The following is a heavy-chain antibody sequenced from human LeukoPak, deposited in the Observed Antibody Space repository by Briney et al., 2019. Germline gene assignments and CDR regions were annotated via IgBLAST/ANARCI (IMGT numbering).Heavy chain of an antibody. CDR2: ISAYNGNT. CDR1: GYTFTSYG. J-gene: IGHJ4*02. Sequence: ASVKVSCKASGYTFTSYGISWVRQAPGQGVEGMGWISAYNGNTNYAQKLQGRVTMTTDTSTSTAYMELRSLRSDETAVYYCARGNYDFWSGLQPFDYWGQGTLVTVSS. D-gene: IGHD3-3*01. CDR3: ARGNYDFWSGLQPFDY. V-gene: IGHV1-18*01.